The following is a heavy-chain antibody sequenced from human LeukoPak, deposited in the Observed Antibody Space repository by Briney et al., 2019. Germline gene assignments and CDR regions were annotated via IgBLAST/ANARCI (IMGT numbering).Heavy chain of an antibody. Sequence: PGGSLRLSCAASGFTFSSYAMSWVRQAPGKGLEWVSAISGSGGSTYYADSVKGRFTISRDNSKNTLYLQMNSLRAEDTAVYYCARDDCSSTSCSYDAFDIWGQGTMVTVSS. J-gene: IGHJ3*02. D-gene: IGHD2-2*01. V-gene: IGHV3-23*01. CDR3: ARDDCSSTSCSYDAFDI. CDR1: GFTFSSYA. CDR2: ISGSGGST.